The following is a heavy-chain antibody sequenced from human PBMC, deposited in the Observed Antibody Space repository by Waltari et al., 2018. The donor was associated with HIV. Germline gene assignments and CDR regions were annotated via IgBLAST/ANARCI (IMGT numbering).Heavy chain of an antibody. CDR3: TTDGDGYNFKGFDY. Sequence: EVQLVESGGGLVKPGGSLRLSCAASGFPFSNAWMSWVRQAPGKGREWVGSMKSKTDGVTTDYAAPVKGRFTISRDDSKNTLNLQMNRLKTEDTAVYYCTTDGDGYNFKGFDYWGQGTLVTVSS. CDR1: GFPFSNAW. V-gene: IGHV3-15*01. CDR2: MKSKTDGVTT. D-gene: IGHD5-12*01. J-gene: IGHJ4*02.